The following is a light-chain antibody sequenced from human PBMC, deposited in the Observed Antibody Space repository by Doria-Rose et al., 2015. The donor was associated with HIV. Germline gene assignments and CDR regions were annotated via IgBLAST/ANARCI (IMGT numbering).Light chain of an antibody. Sequence: DIQMTQSPSSLSASIGDRVTITCRASQTVSTYLNWFQQEPGKAPKLLIYAASRSQSGVPSRFSGSGSETDFTLTISGPPPGDFATYYWQQCCSSFPWRFGQGPKVE. CDR1: QTVSTY. V-gene: IGKV1-39*01. CDR3: QQCCSSFPWR. CDR2: AAS. J-gene: IGKJ1*01.